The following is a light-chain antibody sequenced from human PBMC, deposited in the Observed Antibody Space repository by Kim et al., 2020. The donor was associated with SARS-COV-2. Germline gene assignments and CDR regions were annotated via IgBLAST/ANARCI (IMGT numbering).Light chain of an antibody. Sequence: PGQAASLSCSGDMLGNKYACWYQQKPGQSPVLVIYQNTKRPSGIPARFSGSNSGNTATLTISGTQAMDEADYYCQAWDSSTSDWVFGGGTKLTVL. CDR2: QNT. J-gene: IGLJ3*02. V-gene: IGLV3-1*01. CDR3: QAWDSSTSDWV. CDR1: MLGNKY.